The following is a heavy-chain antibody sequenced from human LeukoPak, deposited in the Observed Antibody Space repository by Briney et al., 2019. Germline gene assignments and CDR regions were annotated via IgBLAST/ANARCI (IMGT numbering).Heavy chain of an antibody. CDR2: LNWNSRNI. D-gene: IGHD1-26*01. CDR1: GFTFEDFA. J-gene: IGHJ3*02. Sequence: TGRSLRLSCVGSGFTFEDFAMHWVRQAPGGGLEWVSGLNWNSRNIGYADSVKGRFTVSRDNTKNSLYLEMNSLRLEDMATYFCAKGSSGTYSAAFDIWGQGTVVSVSS. CDR3: AKGSSGTYSAAFDI. V-gene: IGHV3-9*03.